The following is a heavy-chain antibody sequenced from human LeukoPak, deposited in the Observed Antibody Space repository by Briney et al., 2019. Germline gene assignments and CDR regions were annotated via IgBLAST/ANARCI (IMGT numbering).Heavy chain of an antibody. J-gene: IGHJ5*02. Sequence: SVKVSCKASGGTFSSYAISWVRQAPGQGLEWMGGIIPIFGTANYAQKFRGRVTITTDESTSTAYMELSSLRSEDTAVYYCARVTDIPNWFDPWGQGTLVTVSS. CDR2: IIPIFGTA. CDR3: ARVTDIPNWFDP. V-gene: IGHV1-69*05. CDR1: GGTFSSYA.